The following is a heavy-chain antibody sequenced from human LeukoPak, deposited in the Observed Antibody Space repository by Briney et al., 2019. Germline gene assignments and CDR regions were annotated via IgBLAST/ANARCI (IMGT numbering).Heavy chain of an antibody. CDR2: INHSGST. Sequence: SETLSLTCAVYGGSFSGYYWSWNRQPPGKGLEWIGEINHSGSTNYNPSLKSRVTISVDTSKNQFSLKLSSVTAADTAVYYCARVYYYDSSGYYRYWGQGTLVTVSS. V-gene: IGHV4-34*01. J-gene: IGHJ4*02. D-gene: IGHD3-22*01. CDR1: GGSFSGYY. CDR3: ARVYYYDSSGYYRY.